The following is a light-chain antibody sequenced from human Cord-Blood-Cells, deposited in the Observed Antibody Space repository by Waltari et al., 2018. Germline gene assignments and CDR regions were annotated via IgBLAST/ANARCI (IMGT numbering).Light chain of an antibody. CDR2: AAS. CDR1: QSISSY. CDR3: QQSYSTPIT. Sequence: DIEMTQSLSSLSASVEDRVPITCRASQSISSYLNWYQQKPGKAPKLLIYAASSLQSGVPSRFSGSGSGTDFTLTISSLQPEDFATYYCQQSYSTPITFGQGTRLEIK. V-gene: IGKV1-39*01. J-gene: IGKJ5*01.